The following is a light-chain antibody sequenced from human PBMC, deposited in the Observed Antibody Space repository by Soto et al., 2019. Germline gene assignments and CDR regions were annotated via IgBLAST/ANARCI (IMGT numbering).Light chain of an antibody. J-gene: IGLJ2*01. CDR2: DVN. V-gene: IGLV2-14*01. Sequence: QSALTQPASVSGSPGQSITISCTGTSGDVGAYNFVSWYQQNPGKVPKLVIYDVNNRHPGVSNRFSGSKSGNTASLTISGLQAEDEAAYYCSSYTTTFTLVFGGGTKLTVL. CDR3: SSYTTTFTLV. CDR1: SGDVGAYNF.